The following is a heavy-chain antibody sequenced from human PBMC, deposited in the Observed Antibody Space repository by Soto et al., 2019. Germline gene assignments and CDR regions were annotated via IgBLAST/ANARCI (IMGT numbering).Heavy chain of an antibody. V-gene: IGHV1-24*01. CDR3: ATTGVHGGKFYYYYYMDV. D-gene: IGHD1-1*01. CDR2: FDPEDGET. Sequence: ASVKDSCTVSGYTLTELSMHWVPQAPGKGHERLGGFDPEDGETIYAQKFQGRVTMTEDTSTDTADMELSRLRSEDTAVYYCATTGVHGGKFYYYYYMDVWGKGTTVTVSS. J-gene: IGHJ6*03. CDR1: GYTLTELS.